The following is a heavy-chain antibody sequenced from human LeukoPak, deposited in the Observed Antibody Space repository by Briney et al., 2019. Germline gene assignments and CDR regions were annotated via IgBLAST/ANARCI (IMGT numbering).Heavy chain of an antibody. CDR1: GFSFSDYY. CDR2: ISNSGGAM. V-gene: IGHV3-11*04. CDR3: ARGLSYAVAYGDY. D-gene: IGHD6-19*01. J-gene: IGHJ4*02. Sequence: PGGSLRLSCAATGFSFSDYYMNWFRQVPGKGLEWISYISNSGGAMFYADSVKGRLTVSRDNAKNTLYLQLNSLRADDTAVYYCARGLSYAVAYGDYWGQGTLVTVSS.